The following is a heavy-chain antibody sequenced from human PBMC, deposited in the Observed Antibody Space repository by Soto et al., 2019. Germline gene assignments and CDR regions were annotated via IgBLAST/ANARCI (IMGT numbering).Heavy chain of an antibody. CDR1: GFTFSSYA. V-gene: IGHV3-23*01. Sequence: EVQLLESGGGLVQPGGSLRLSCAASGFTFSSYAMRWVRRAPGKGLEWVSAISGSGGSTYYADSVKGRFTISRDNSKSTLYLQMNSLRAEDTAVYYWARRGSGSYYDYWGQGTLVTVSS. CDR2: ISGSGGST. CDR3: ARRGSGSYYDY. D-gene: IGHD1-26*01. J-gene: IGHJ4*02.